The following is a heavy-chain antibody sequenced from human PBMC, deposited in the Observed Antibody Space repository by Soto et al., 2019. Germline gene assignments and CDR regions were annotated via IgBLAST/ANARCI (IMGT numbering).Heavy chain of an antibody. CDR1: GGSISSSSYY. CDR2: IYYSGST. J-gene: IGHJ3*02. D-gene: IGHD3-3*01. Sequence: SETLSLTCTVSGGSISSSSYYWGWIRQPPGKGLEWIGSIYYSGSTYYNPSLKSRVTISVDTSKNQFSLKLSSVTAADTAVYYCAGEITIFGVPNAFDIWGQGTMVTVSS. V-gene: IGHV4-39*01. CDR3: AGEITIFGVPNAFDI.